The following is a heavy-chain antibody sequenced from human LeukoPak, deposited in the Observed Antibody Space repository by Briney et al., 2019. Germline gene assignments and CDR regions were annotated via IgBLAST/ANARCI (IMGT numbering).Heavy chain of an antibody. J-gene: IGHJ6*03. Sequence: SETLSLTCTVSGGSISSYYWSWIRQPPGKGLEWIGNIYYSGSTNYNPSLKSRVTISVDTSKNQFALKLSSVTAANTAVYYCTRGSIAYYYMDVWSKGTTVTISS. CDR3: TRGSIAYYYMDV. V-gene: IGHV4-59*01. CDR2: IYYSGST. D-gene: IGHD3-22*01. CDR1: GGSISSYY.